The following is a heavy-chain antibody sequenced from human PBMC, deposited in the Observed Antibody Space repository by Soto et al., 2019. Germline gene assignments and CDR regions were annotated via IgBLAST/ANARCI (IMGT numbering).Heavy chain of an antibody. CDR1: GYMFINYY. CDR2: INPNGGST. D-gene: IGHD6-13*01. CDR3: ARDLAAGDF. Sequence: QVQLVQSGAEVKKPGASVKVSCKASGYMFINYYIHWVRQAPGQGLEWIGIINPNGGSTNYAQKFRGRVTLARDTSTSTVYLYLSSLRSEDTAMYYCARDLAAGDFWGQGTLVTVSS. V-gene: IGHV1-46*01. J-gene: IGHJ4*02.